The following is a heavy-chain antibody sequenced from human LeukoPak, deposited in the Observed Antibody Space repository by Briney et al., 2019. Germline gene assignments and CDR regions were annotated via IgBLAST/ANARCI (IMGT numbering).Heavy chain of an antibody. CDR2: IYYSGST. D-gene: IGHD3-16*01. CDR3: ARGFGHYFDY. Sequence: SETLSLTCTVSGGSISSSYYYWGWIRQPPGKGLEWIGSIYYSGSTYYNPSLKSRVTTSVDTSKNQFSLKLPSVTAADTAVYYCARGFGHYFDYWGQGTLVTVSS. V-gene: IGHV4-39*07. CDR1: GGSISSSYYY. J-gene: IGHJ4*02.